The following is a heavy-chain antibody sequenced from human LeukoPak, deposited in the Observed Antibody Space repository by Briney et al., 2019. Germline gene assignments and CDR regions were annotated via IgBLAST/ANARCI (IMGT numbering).Heavy chain of an antibody. CDR3: TSGSGWLIDY. CDR1: GFTFSNYW. Sequence: GGSLRLSCVASGFTFSNYWMNWVRQAPGKGLEWVATIKQDGSEKYYVDSVKGRFTISRDNAKNSLYLQMNSLRAEDTAVYYCTSGSGWLIDYWDQGTLVTVSS. V-gene: IGHV3-7*01. CDR2: IKQDGSEK. J-gene: IGHJ4*02. D-gene: IGHD6-19*01.